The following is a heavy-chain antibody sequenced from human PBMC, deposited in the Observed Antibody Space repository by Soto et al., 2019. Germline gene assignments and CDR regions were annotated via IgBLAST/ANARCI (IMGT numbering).Heavy chain of an antibody. V-gene: IGHV3-74*01. D-gene: IGHD2-15*01. Sequence: EVQLVESGGGLVQPGGSLRLSCAASGFTFSSYWIHWVRQAPGKGLVWVSRITSDGSSTSYADSVKGLFTISRDNAKNKLYLQMHSQGAADTAVYYCARVYCSGGSGYHLDYWGQGSLVTVST. CDR2: ITSDGSST. CDR3: ARVYCSGGSGYHLDY. CDR1: GFTFSSYW. J-gene: IGHJ4*02.